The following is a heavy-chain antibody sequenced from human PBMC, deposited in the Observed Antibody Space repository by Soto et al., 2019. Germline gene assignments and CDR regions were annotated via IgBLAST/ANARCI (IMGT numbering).Heavy chain of an antibody. D-gene: IGHD1-26*01. J-gene: IGHJ5*02. V-gene: IGHV4-4*07. Sequence: QVELQESGPGLVKPSETLSLTCPVSGGSISSYYWSWIRQPAGKGLEWIGRIYTSGSTNYNPSLMSRVTLSVDTSKNRRSLKLISVTAADTAVYYCARVVPSWFDPWGQGTLVTVSS. CDR1: GGSISSYY. CDR3: ARVVPSWFDP. CDR2: IYTSGST.